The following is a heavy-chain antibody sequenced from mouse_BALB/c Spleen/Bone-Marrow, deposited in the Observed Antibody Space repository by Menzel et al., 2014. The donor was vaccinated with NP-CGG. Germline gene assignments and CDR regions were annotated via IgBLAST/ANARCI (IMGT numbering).Heavy chain of an antibody. J-gene: IGHJ4*01. V-gene: IGHV2-2*02. Sequence: VKLQESGPGLVQPSQSLSITCTVSGFSLTSYGVHWVRQSPGKGLEWLGVIWSGGSTDYNAAFISRLSISKDNSKSQVFFKMNSLQANDTAIYYCASRLRYYAMDYWSQGTSVTVSS. CDR1: GFSLTSYG. CDR2: IWSGGST. D-gene: IGHD2-2*01. CDR3: ASRLRYYAMDY.